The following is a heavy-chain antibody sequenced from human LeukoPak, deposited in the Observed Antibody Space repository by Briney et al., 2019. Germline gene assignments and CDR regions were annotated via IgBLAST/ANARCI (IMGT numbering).Heavy chain of an antibody. J-gene: IGHJ4*02. CDR1: GFTFSSYS. CDR2: ISSSSSYI. Sequence: PGGSLRLSCAASGFTFSSYSMNWVRQAPGKGLEWVSSISSSSSYIYYADSVKGRFTISRDNAKNSLYLQMNSLRAEDTAVYNCASGFNGITGTASDYWGQGTLVTVSS. V-gene: IGHV3-21*01. D-gene: IGHD1-7*01. CDR3: ASGFNGITGTASDY.